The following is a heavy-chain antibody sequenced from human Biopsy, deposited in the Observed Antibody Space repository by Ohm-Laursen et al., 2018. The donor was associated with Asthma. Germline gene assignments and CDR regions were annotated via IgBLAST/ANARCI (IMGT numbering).Heavy chain of an antibody. CDR2: MSFDGRQT. CDR3: AKERYYDFWSGYPI. V-gene: IGHV3-30*18. Sequence: SLRLSCAATGFSFTSYNMHWVRQAPGKGLEWVAVMSFDGRQTYYADSVKGRFTISRDNSKNTLYMQMNSLRAEDTAVYYCAKERYYDFWSGYPIWGQGTMVTVSS. CDR1: GFSFTSYN. D-gene: IGHD3-3*01. J-gene: IGHJ3*02.